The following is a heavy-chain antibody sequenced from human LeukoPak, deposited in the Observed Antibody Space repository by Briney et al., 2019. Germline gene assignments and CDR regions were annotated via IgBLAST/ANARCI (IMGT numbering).Heavy chain of an antibody. CDR1: GYSIANGYH. D-gene: IGHD4-11*01. Sequence: PSETLSLTCSVSGYSIANGYHWAWVRQPPGKRLEWLGSIYQSGSTYDNLSLKSRLTMSVDMSKNQFSLTMRAVTAADTALYYCARSEINDYMRFWGQGILVTVSS. V-gene: IGHV4-38-2*01. CDR3: ARSEINDYMRF. CDR2: IYQSGST. J-gene: IGHJ4*02.